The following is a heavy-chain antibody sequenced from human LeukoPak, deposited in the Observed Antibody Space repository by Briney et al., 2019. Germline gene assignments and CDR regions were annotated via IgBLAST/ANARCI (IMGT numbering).Heavy chain of an antibody. V-gene: IGHV1-3*01. Sequence: ASVKVSCKAAGYTFTSYAIHWVRQAPGQRLEWMGWINVGNDNTKYSQQFQGRVTITRDTSASTAYMELSSLRSEDTAVFYCARSPPASSGWSRIDYWGQGTLVTV. CDR3: ARSPPASSGWSRIDY. CDR2: INVGNDNT. CDR1: GYTFTSYA. J-gene: IGHJ4*02. D-gene: IGHD6-19*01.